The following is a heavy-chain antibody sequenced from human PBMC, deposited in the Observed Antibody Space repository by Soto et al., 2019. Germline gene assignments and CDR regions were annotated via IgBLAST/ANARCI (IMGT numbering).Heavy chain of an antibody. J-gene: IGHJ5*02. CDR1: GGSISSNNYY. D-gene: IGHD3-3*01. V-gene: IGHV4-39*01. CDR3: VRALGSRFMEWPRFDP. CDR2: IHYSGST. Sequence: SETLSLTCSVSGGSISSNNYYWGWIRQPPGQGLEWIGSIHYSGSTYDSPSLKSRVAMSIDTSKSQFFLRLHYVTAADTAVYYCVRALGSRFMEWPRFDPWGQGRLVTVS.